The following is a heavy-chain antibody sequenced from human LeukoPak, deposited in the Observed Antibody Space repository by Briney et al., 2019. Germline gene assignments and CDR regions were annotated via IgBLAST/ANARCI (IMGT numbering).Heavy chain of an antibody. CDR2: INWNGGST. Sequence: PGGSLRLSCAASGFTFDDYGMSWVRQAPGKGLEWVSGINWNGGSTGYADSVKGRFTISRDNGKNSLYLQMNSLRAEDTALYYCARVYYDSSGYEFGFDYWGQGTLVTVSS. J-gene: IGHJ4*02. CDR3: ARVYYDSSGYEFGFDY. CDR1: GFTFDDYG. D-gene: IGHD3-22*01. V-gene: IGHV3-20*04.